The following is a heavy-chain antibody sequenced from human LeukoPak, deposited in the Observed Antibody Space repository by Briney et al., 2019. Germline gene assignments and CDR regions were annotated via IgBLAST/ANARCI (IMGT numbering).Heavy chain of an antibody. V-gene: IGHV1-24*01. CDR1: GSTFTELP. D-gene: IGHD4-17*01. J-gene: IGHJ4*02. Sequence: ASVKVSCKVSGSTFTELPMNWGRQVLGKGFEWMGGFDPEDGETIYAQKFQGRVTMTEDTSTDTAYMELSSLRSEDTAVYYCATFIDYVHRDWGQGTLVTISS. CDR2: FDPEDGET. CDR3: ATFIDYVHRD.